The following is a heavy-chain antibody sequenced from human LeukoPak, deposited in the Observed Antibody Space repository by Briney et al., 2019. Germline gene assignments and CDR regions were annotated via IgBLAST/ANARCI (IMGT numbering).Heavy chain of an antibody. CDR1: GFTFNDYN. J-gene: IGHJ4*02. CDR3: ARDHFDYRLDY. CDR2: ISSSSTTI. Sequence: GGSLRLSCAASGFTFNDYNMNWVRQAPGKGLEWVSYISSSSTTIYYADSLKGRITISRDSAKNSLYLQMNSLRVEDTALYYCARDHFDYRLDYWGQGTLVTVSS. V-gene: IGHV3-48*04. D-gene: IGHD4-11*01.